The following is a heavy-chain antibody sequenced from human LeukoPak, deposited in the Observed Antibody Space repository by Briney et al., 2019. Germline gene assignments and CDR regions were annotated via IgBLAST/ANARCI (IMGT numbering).Heavy chain of an antibody. D-gene: IGHD3-10*01. J-gene: IGHJ4*02. Sequence: RAGGSLRLSCAASGFTFSNYAMSWVRQAPGKGLEWVSIIGYRGGSIYYADSVKGRFTISRDNSKNTLYLQMNSLRAEDTAVYYCAKGRRPYMVRGPFDYWGQGTLVTVSS. V-gene: IGHV3-23*01. CDR1: GFTFSNYA. CDR2: IGYRGGSI. CDR3: AKGRRPYMVRGPFDY.